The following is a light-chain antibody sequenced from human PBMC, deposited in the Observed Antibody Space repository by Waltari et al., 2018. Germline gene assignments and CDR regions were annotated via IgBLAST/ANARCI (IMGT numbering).Light chain of an antibody. J-gene: IGLJ3*02. CDR1: GRHSGTA. V-gene: IGLV4-69*01. Sequence: QLVLTPSPSASASLGASVKLTCPLSGRHSGTAIAWHQQQPEKGPRYLMKLNSDGSHHKGDGIPDRFSGSSSGAERYLSISSVQSEDEADYYCQTWGTDSRVFGGGTKLTVL. CDR2: LNSDGSH. CDR3: QTWGTDSRV.